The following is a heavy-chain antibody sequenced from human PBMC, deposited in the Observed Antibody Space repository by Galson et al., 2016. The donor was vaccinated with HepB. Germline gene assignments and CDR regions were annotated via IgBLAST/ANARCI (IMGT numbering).Heavy chain of an antibody. CDR3: ARLRGIWGSSWYGGDMDV. CDR2: IYYRGST. D-gene: IGHD6-13*01. V-gene: IGHV4-39*01. CDR1: GDSISSSSYF. Sequence: LSLTCIVSGDSISSSSYFWGWIRQPPGKGLEWIGTIYYRGSTSYNPSLQRRVTISVDTSKNQFSLKLNSVTATAPAVYYCARLRGIWGSSWYGGDMDVWGKGTTVTVSS. J-gene: IGHJ6*03.